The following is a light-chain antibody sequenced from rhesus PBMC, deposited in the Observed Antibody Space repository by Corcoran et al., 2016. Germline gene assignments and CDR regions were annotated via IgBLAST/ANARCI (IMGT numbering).Light chain of an antibody. CDR1: QGISSY. V-gene: IGKV1-25*01. CDR3: QQHNSYPWT. J-gene: IGKJ1*01. Sequence: DIQMTQSPSSLSASVGDRVTITCRASQGISSYLAWYQQKPGKAPKLLIYAASTLESGVPSRFRGSGSGTDFTITIGSLHPEDFATYYCQQHNSYPWTFGQGTKVEIK. CDR2: AAS.